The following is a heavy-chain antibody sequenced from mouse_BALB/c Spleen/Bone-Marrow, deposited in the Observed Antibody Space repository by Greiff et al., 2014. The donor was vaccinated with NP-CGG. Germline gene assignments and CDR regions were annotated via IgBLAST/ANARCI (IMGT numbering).Heavy chain of an antibody. J-gene: IGHJ3*01. V-gene: IGHV1-37*01. Sequence: VQLQQSGPELVKPGASVKISCKASGYSFTDYFMNWVKQSHGKSLEWIGCINPYNGDTFYNQKSKGKATLTVDKSSSTANMELLNLTAEDSAVYYGGSYGNAYWGQGTLVTVSA. D-gene: IGHD2-1*01. CDR3: GSYGNAY. CDR1: GYSFTDYF. CDR2: INPYNGDT.